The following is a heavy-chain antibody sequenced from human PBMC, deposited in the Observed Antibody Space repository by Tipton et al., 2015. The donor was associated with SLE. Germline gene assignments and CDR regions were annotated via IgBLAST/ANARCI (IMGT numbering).Heavy chain of an antibody. D-gene: IGHD6-13*01. CDR2: IYYSGST. Sequence: TLSLTCTVSGGSISSYYWSWIRQPPGKGLEWIGYIYYSGSTNYNPSLKSRVTISVDTSKNQFSLKLSSVTAADTAVYYCARVGGSSRVRARAFDIWGQGTMVTVSS. CDR1: GGSISSYY. V-gene: IGHV4-59*12. J-gene: IGHJ3*02. CDR3: ARVGGSSRVRARAFDI.